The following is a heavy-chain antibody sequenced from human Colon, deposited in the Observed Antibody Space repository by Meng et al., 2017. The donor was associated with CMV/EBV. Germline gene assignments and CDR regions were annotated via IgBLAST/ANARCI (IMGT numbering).Heavy chain of an antibody. V-gene: IGHV3-74*01. CDR3: VRDGWGADVFDI. CDR1: GFTFSIYA. Sequence: GESLKISCAASGFTFSIYAMSWVRQAPGKGLEWVSRSNSDGSRTTYADSVKGRFTISRDNAKNTLYLQMNSLRADDTAVYYCVRDGWGADVFDIWGQGTMVTVSS. D-gene: IGHD2-2*03. J-gene: IGHJ3*02. CDR2: SNSDGSRT.